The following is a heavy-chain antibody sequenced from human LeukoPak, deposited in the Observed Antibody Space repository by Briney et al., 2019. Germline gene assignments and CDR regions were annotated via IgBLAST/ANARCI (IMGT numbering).Heavy chain of an antibody. J-gene: IGHJ3*02. CDR3: ARDEVLRDWDYYDSSGPLLGAFDI. CDR2: IYYSGST. D-gene: IGHD3-22*01. Sequence: PSETLSLTCTVSGGSISSYYWSWLRQPPGKGLEWIGYIYYSGSTNYNPSIKSPVTISVDTSKNQFSLKLSSVTAADTAVYYCARDEVLRDWDYYDSSGPLLGAFDIWGQGTMVTVSS. V-gene: IGHV4-59*01. CDR1: GGSISSYY.